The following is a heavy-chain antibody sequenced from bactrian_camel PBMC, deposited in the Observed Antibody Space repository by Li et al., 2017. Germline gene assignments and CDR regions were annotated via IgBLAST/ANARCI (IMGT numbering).Heavy chain of an antibody. V-gene: IGHV3S55*01. D-gene: IGHD5*01. CDR3: AAARGRVLSLRVGSFSH. Sequence: HVQLVESGGASLQAGGSLRLSCAASGDTSRSYCMGWFRQAPGEEREGVAAIDSDGSTSYADSVKGRFTISEDNAKNTLYLQMNSLKPEDTAMYYCAAARGRVLSLRVGSFSHWGQGTQVTVS. CDR1: GDTSRSYC. CDR2: IDSDGST. J-gene: IGHJ4*01.